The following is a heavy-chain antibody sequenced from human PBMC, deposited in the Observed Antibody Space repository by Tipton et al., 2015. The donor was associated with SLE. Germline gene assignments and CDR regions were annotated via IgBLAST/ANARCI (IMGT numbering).Heavy chain of an antibody. D-gene: IGHD1-26*01. CDR2: ISYDGSNK. V-gene: IGHV3-30*04. Sequence: SLRLSCAASGFTFSSYAMHWVRQAPGKGLEWVAVISYDGSNKYYADSVKGRFTISRDNSKNTLYLQMNSLRAEDTAVYYCAKGGWELPDDAFDIWGQGTMVTVSS. CDR3: AKGGWELPDDAFDI. CDR1: GFTFSSYA. J-gene: IGHJ3*02.